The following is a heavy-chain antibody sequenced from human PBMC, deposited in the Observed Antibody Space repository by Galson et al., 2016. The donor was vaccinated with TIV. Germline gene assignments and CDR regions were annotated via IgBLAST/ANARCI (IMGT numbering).Heavy chain of an antibody. V-gene: IGHV1-69-2*01. CDR3: ARGFNWNDGGFDP. CDR1: GYKFSDYH. CDR2: VDPEDDET. Sequence: SCKVSGYKFSDYHMHWVQQAPGKGLEWLGRVDPEDDETIYSEKFQGRITITADTSTDTVYLEVGSLRSEDTAIYYCARGFNWNDGGFDPWGQGSLVTVSS. D-gene: IGHD1-20*01. J-gene: IGHJ5*02.